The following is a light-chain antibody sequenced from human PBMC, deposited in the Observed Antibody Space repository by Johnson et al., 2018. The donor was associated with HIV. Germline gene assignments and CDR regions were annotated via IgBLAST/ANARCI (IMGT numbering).Light chain of an antibody. CDR1: TSNIGSNS. J-gene: IGLJ1*01. CDR3: GTWDSSLSVDV. V-gene: IGLV1-51*01. Sequence: QSVLTQPPSVSAAPGQKVTISCSGNTSNIGSNSVSWYQHLPGIAPKLLVYDRNKRPSGIPDRFSGSKSGTSATLGITGLQTGDEADYYCGTWDSSLSVDVSGTVTKVTVL. CDR2: DRN.